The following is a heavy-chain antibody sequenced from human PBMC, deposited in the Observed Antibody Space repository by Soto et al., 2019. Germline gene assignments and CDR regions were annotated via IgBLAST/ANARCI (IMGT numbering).Heavy chain of an antibody. CDR3: ARGPRIGLDY. V-gene: IGHV1-69*02. J-gene: IGHJ4*02. Sequence: QVQLVQSGAEVKKPGSSVKVSCKASGGTFSSYTISWVRQAPGQGLEWMGRIITILGIANYAQKFQGRVTITADKSTSTAYMELSSLRSEDTAVYYCARGPRIGLDYWGQGTLVTVSS. CDR1: GGTFSSYT. D-gene: IGHD2-21*01. CDR2: IITILGIA.